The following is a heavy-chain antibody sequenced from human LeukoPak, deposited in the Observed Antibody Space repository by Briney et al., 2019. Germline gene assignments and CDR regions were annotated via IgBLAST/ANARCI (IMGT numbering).Heavy chain of an antibody. V-gene: IGHV3-7*01. CDR1: TFPFSTYW. J-gene: IGHJ4*02. CDR3: ARDPGSSSFDY. CDR2: INQDGSEK. D-gene: IGHD6-13*01. Sequence: PGGSLRLSCAASTFPFSTYWMPWVRQAPGKGPEFVANINQDGSEKNSVDSVKGRFTISRDNAKNSLYLQMNSLRADDTAVYYCARDPGSSSFDYWGQGTLVTVSS.